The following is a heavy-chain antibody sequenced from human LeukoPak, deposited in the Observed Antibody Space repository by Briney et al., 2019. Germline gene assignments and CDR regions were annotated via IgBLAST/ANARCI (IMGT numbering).Heavy chain of an antibody. CDR3: ARPTHYDYWHGFDC. CDR1: GGPFGYHY. J-gene: IGHJ4*02. D-gene: IGHD3-3*01. V-gene: IGHV4-34*01. CDR2: IDDDGNT. Sequence: PSETLSLTCAVYGGPFGYHYYSWIRQAPGKGLEWIGEIDDDGNTKFNPSLESRVIIRIDRSKNQFYLNVTSVTAADTAVYYCARPTHYDYWHGFDCWGQGTPVTVSS.